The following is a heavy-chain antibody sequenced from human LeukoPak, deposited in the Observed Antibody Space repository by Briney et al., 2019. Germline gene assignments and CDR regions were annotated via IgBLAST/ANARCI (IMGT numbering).Heavy chain of an antibody. CDR1: GFTFSSYG. V-gene: IGHV3-30*18. CDR3: AKGLGDSSSWYSF. Sequence: GGSLRLSCAASGFTFSSYGMHWVRQAPGKGLEWVAVISYDGSNKYYADSVKGRFTISRDNSMNTLYLQMNSLRAEDTAVYYCAKGLGDSSSWYSFWGQGTLVTVSS. CDR2: ISYDGSNK. J-gene: IGHJ4*02. D-gene: IGHD6-13*01.